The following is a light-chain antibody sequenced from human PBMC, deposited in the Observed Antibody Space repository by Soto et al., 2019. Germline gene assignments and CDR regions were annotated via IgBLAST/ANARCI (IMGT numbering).Light chain of an antibody. CDR2: GAS. CDR1: QSVSSN. J-gene: IGKJ3*01. CDR3: QQYNNWPFT. V-gene: IGKV3-15*01. Sequence: EIVMTQSPATLSVSPGERATLSCRASQSVSSNLAWYQQKPGQAPRLLIYGASTSATGIPARFSGSGSGTAFFLPTSSRLSEDFSVYYCQQYNNWPFTFGPGTKVDIK.